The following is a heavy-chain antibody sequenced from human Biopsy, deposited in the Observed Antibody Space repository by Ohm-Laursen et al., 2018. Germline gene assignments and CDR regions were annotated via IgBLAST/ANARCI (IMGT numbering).Heavy chain of an antibody. CDR2: ISPKSGGT. CDR1: GFSFTGYY. D-gene: IGHD6-19*01. J-gene: IGHJ4*02. Sequence: GASVKVSCKASGFSFTGYYIHWGRQAPGQGLEWMGWISPKSGGTNYAQKFQCNITMTKNTSMSTAYMEMSRLRSDDTAAYYCALQSVAQMKNFDYWGQGTLVTVSS. V-gene: IGHV1-2*02. CDR3: ALQSVAQMKNFDY.